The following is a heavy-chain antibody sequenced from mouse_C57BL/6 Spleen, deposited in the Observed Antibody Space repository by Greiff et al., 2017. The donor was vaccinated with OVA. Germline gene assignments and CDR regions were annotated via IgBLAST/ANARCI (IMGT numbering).Heavy chain of an antibody. CDR1: GYTFTSYW. Sequence: QVQLQQPGAELVKPGASVKMSCKASGYTFTSYWITWVKQRPGQGLEWIGDIYPGSGSTNYNEKFKSKATLTVDTSSSTAYMQLSSLTSEDSAVYYCARCLYGSSIYYAMDYWGQGTSVTVSS. CDR3: ARCLYGSSIYYAMDY. J-gene: IGHJ4*01. D-gene: IGHD1-1*01. CDR2: IYPGSGST. V-gene: IGHV1-55*01.